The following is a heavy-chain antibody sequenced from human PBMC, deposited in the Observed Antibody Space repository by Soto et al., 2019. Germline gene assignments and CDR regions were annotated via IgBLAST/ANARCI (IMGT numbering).Heavy chain of an antibody. Sequence: QVQLVQSGAEVKKPGASVKVSCKASGYTFTSYYMHWVRQAPGQGLEWLGIINSSGGSTDYAQKFQGRVTMTRDTSTSTVYMELSSLRSEDTAVYYCAREVTTLTRCFDYWGQGTLVTVSS. CDR3: AREVTTLTRCFDY. V-gene: IGHV1-46*01. CDR2: INSSGGST. J-gene: IGHJ4*02. CDR1: GYTFTSYY. D-gene: IGHD4-17*01.